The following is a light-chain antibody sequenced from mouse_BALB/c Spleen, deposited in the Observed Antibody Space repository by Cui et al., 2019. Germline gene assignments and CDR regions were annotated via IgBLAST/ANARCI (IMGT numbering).Light chain of an antibody. J-gene: IGKJ4*01. CDR3: QQWSSYPFT. V-gene: IGKV4-55*01. CDR2: DTS. CDR1: SSVSY. Sequence: QIVLTQSPAIMSASPGEKFTMTCSASSSVSYMYWYQQKPGSSHRLLIYDTSNLASGVPVRFSGSGSGTSYSLTISRMEAEDAATYYCQQWSSYPFTFGSGTKLEIK.